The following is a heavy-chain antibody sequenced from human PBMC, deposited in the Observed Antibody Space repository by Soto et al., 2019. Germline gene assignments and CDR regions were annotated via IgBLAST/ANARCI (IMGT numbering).Heavy chain of an antibody. CDR1: GGSISSSSYS. CDR2: IYYSGST. Sequence: QLQLQESGPRLVKPSETLSLTCSVSGGSISSSSYSWGWIRQPPGKGLEWIGTIYYSGSTHSNPSPEGRVAISADTPNNQLSLRLASVTAADTAVYYCGRQPGHCGSTTCFGYYSVDVWGQGTTVTVS. J-gene: IGHJ6*02. CDR3: GRQPGHCGSTTCFGYYSVDV. D-gene: IGHD2-2*01. V-gene: IGHV4-39*01.